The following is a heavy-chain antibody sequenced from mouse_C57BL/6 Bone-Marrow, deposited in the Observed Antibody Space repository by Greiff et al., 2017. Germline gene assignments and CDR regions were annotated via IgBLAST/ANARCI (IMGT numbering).Heavy chain of an antibody. CDR1: GYTFTSYG. CDR2: IYPRSGNT. D-gene: IGHD2-3*01. V-gene: IGHV1-81*01. Sequence: QVQLQQSGAELARPGASVKLSCKASGYTFTSYGISWVKQRTGQGLEWIGEIYPRSGNTYYNEKFKGKATLTADKSSSTAYMELRSLTSEDSAVYFCARGNRGLLRSFAYWGQGTLVTVSA. CDR3: ARGNRGLLRSFAY. J-gene: IGHJ3*01.